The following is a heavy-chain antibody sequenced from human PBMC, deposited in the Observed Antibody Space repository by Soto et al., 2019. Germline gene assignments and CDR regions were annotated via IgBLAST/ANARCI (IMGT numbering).Heavy chain of an antibody. V-gene: IGHV1-2*02. D-gene: IGHD3-9*01. Sequence: ASVKVSCKASGYTFTGYYMHWVRQAPGQGLEWMGWINPNSGGTNYAQKFQGRVTMTRDTSISTAYMELSRLRYDDTAVYYCARDSGNYDILTGYFDYWGQGTLVTVSS. J-gene: IGHJ4*02. CDR3: ARDSGNYDILTGYFDY. CDR1: GYTFTGYY. CDR2: INPNSGGT.